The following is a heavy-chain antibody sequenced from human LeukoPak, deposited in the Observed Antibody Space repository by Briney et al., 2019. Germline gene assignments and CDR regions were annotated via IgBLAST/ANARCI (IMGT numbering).Heavy chain of an antibody. CDR1: GGSISIGGYY. CDR2: IFYNGNT. V-gene: IGHV4-31*03. CDR3: VRNFDSYNAFDI. D-gene: IGHD3-22*01. J-gene: IGHJ3*02. Sequence: PSETLSLTCTVSGGSISIGGYYCSWIRQHPGKGLEWIGYIFYNGNTYYNPSLKSRLTISGDTSENEFSLQLSSVTAVDNAVYYCVRNFDSYNAFDIWGQGTMVTVSS.